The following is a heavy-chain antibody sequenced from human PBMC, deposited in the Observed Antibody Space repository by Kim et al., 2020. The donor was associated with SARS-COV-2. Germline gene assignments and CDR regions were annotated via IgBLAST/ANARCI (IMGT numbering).Heavy chain of an antibody. D-gene: IGHD3-10*01. Sequence: DSVKGRFTISRDNAKNSLYLQMNSLRAEDTAVYYCARYHLWFVDLAYFDYWGQGTLVTVSS. J-gene: IGHJ4*02. V-gene: IGHV3-11*04. CDR3: ARYHLWFVDLAYFDY.